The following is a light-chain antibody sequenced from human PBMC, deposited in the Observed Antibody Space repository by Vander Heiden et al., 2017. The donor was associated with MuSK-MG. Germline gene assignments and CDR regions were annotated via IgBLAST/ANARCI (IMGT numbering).Light chain of an antibody. CDR1: QSVSSN. CDR3: QQYNNWPPHT. Sequence: EIVMTQSPATLSVSPGERATLSCRASQSVSSNLAWYQQKPGQAPRLLIYGASTRATGIPARFSGSGSGTEFTLTISSLQSEDFAVYYCQQYNNWPPHTFGGGTKVXIK. V-gene: IGKV3-15*01. J-gene: IGKJ4*01. CDR2: GAS.